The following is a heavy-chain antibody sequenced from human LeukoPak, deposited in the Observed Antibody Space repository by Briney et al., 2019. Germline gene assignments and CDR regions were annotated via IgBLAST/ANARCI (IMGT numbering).Heavy chain of an antibody. CDR2: INPNSGGT. Sequence: ASVKVSCKASGYTYTSYGISWVRQAPGQGLEWMGLINPNSGGTNFAQKFQGRVTMTRDTSITTAYMELSRLSSDDTAVYYCARGWQINSSGGFVDPWGQGTLVTVSS. CDR3: ARGWQINSSGGFVDP. J-gene: IGHJ5*02. CDR1: GYTYTSYG. V-gene: IGHV1-2*02. D-gene: IGHD6-6*01.